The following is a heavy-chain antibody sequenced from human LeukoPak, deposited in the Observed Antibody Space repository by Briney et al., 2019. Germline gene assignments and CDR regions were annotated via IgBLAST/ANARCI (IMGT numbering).Heavy chain of an antibody. V-gene: IGHV4-31*03. J-gene: IGHJ3*02. Sequence: PSETLSLTCTVSGGSISSGGYYWSWIRQHPGKGLEWIGYIYYSGSTYYNPSLKSRVTISVDTSKNQFSLKLSSVTAADTAVYYCARDRGYYDSSGYYSYDAFDIWGQGTMATVSS. CDR1: GGSISSGGYY. CDR3: ARDRGYYDSSGYYSYDAFDI. D-gene: IGHD3-22*01. CDR2: IYYSGST.